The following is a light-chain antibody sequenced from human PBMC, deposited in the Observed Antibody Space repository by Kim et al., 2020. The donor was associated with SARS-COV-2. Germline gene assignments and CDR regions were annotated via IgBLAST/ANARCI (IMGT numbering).Light chain of an antibody. J-gene: IGLJ3*02. Sequence: QSITISCAGNSSDVGAYNYVSWYQQHPGKVPNLMISDVSKRPSGVSNRFSGSKSGNTASLTISGLQAEDEADYYCSSYATSSSWVFGGGTQLTVL. V-gene: IGLV2-14*03. CDR2: DVS. CDR1: SSDVGAYNY. CDR3: SSYATSSSWV.